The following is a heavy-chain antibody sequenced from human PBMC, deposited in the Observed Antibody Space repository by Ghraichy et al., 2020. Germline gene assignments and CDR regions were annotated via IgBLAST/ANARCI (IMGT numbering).Heavy chain of an antibody. J-gene: IGHJ2*01. V-gene: IGHV3-48*01. CDR1: GFTFSDYS. CDR2: ISTTGSSI. CDR3: ASTTTMVVAPWYFDL. Sequence: GGTLRLSCAASGFTFSDYSMHWVRQAPGKGLEWVSYISTTGSSIYYADSVKGRFTISRDNAKDSLYLQMNSLRAEDTAVYYCASTTTMVVAPWYFDLWGRGTLVTVSS. D-gene: IGHD3-22*01.